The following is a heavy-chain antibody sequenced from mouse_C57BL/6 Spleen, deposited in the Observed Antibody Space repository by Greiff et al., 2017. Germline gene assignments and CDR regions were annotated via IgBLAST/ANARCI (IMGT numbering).Heavy chain of an antibody. CDR3: ARAPYGDYAMDY. V-gene: IGHV5-16*01. D-gene: IGHD1-1*01. CDR2: INYDGSGT. CDR1: GFTFSDYY. J-gene: IGHJ4*01. Sequence: EVKLVESEGGLVQPGSSMKLSCTASGFTFSDYYMAWVRQVPEKGLEWVANINYDGSGTYYLDSLKSRFIISRDNAKNILYLQLSSLKSEDTATYYCARAPYGDYAMDYWGQGTSVTVSS.